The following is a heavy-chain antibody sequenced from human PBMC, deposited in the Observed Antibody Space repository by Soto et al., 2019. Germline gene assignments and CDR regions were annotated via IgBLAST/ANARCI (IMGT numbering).Heavy chain of an antibody. J-gene: IGHJ4*02. D-gene: IGHD2-2*01. V-gene: IGHV1-69*06. CDR2: IIPIFGTA. CDR3: ARVGYCSSTSCFFDY. Sequence: SVKVSCKASGGTFSSYAISWVRQAPGQGLEWMGGIIPIFGTANYAQKFQGRVTITADKSTSTAYMELSSLRSEDTAVYYCARVGYCSSTSCFFDYWGQGTLVTVSS. CDR1: GGTFSSYA.